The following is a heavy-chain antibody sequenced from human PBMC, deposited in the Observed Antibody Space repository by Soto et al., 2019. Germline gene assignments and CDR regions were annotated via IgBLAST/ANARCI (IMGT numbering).Heavy chain of an antibody. CDR1: GFIVSSKY. D-gene: IGHD3-16*01. CDR2: IYTGGST. J-gene: IGHJ6*02. CDR3: TTYTGYGMDV. V-gene: IGHV3-53*02. Sequence: EVQMVETGGGLSQPGGSLRLSCAVSGFIVSSKYMTWVRQAPGKGLEWVSVIYTGGSTHYADSARGRFTISRDSAKNTLHLQMISQRAEDAAVYYCTTYTGYGMDVWGQGTTVTVSS.